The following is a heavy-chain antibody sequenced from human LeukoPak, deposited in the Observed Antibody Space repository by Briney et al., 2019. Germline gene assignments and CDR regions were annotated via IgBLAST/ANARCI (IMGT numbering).Heavy chain of an antibody. CDR1: GFTFSTYW. V-gene: IGHV3-7*05. CDR3: AEDSDLTTVTTYWDY. Sequence: PGGSLRLSCAASGFTFSTYWMTWVRQFPGKGLEWVANIKEDGSEKYYVDSVKGRFTISRDNAKNSLYLQMNSLRAEDTAVYYCAEDSDLTTVTTYWDYWGQGTLVTVSS. CDR2: IKEDGSEK. D-gene: IGHD4-17*01. J-gene: IGHJ4*02.